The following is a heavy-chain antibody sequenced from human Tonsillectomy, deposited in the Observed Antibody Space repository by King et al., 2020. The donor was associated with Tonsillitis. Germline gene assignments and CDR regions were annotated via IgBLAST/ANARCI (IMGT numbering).Heavy chain of an antibody. CDR2: ISSSSSYT. CDR1: GFTFSDYY. D-gene: IGHD1-26*01. Sequence: VQLVESGGGLVKPGGSLRLSCAASGFTFSDYYMSWIRQAPGKGLEWVSYISSSSSYTNYADSVKGRFTISRDNAKNSLDLQMNSLRAEDTAVYYCASGTTIGGATGGDAFDIWGQGTMVTVSS. V-gene: IGHV3-11*06. J-gene: IGHJ3*02. CDR3: ASGTTIGGATGGDAFDI.